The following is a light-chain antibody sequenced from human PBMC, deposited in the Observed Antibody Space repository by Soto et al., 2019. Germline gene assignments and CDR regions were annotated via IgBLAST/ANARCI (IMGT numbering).Light chain of an antibody. V-gene: IGLV7-46*01. CDR1: TGAVTSGHY. Sequence: QAVVTQEPSLTVSPGGTVTLTCGSSTGAVTSGHYPYWFQQKPGQAPRTLIYDTSNKHSWTPARFSGSLLGGKAALTLSAAQPEDEAEYYCLLSYSGARTFVVFGGGTKLTVL. CDR3: LLSYSGARTFVV. J-gene: IGLJ2*01. CDR2: DTS.